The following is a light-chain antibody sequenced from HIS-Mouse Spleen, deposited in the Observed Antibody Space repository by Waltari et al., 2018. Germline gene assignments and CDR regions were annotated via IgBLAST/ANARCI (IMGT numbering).Light chain of an antibody. Sequence: QSALTQPASVSGSPGQSITISCTGTSSDVGSYNLVSWYQQHPGKAPNLLIYEGNEPPSGVSNRFSGSKSGNTASLTISGLQAEDEADYYCCSYAGSSTWVFGGGTKLTVL. CDR3: CSYAGSSTWV. CDR1: SSDVGSYNL. V-gene: IGLV2-23*01. CDR2: EGN. J-gene: IGLJ3*02.